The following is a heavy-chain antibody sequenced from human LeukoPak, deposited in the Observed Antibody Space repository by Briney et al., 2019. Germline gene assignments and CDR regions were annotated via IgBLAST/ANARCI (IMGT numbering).Heavy chain of an antibody. CDR1: GYTFTGYY. CDR3: ASITSFSYYYYGMDV. D-gene: IGHD3-16*02. CDR2: INPNSGGT. Sequence: ASVKVSCKASGYTFTGYYMHWVRQAPGQGLEWMGRINPNSGGTNYAQKFQGRVTMTRDTSISTAYMELGRLRSDDTAVYYCASITSFSYYYYGMDVWGQGTTVTVSS. V-gene: IGHV1-2*06. J-gene: IGHJ6*02.